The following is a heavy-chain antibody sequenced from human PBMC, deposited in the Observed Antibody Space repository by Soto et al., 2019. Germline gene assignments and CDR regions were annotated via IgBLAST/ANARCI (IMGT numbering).Heavy chain of an antibody. CDR1: GGSFSGYY. V-gene: IGHV4-34*02. D-gene: IGHD1-26*01. CDR3: ARLRWEQPWVFDY. J-gene: IGHJ4*02. CDR2: INHSGGT. Sequence: QVQLQQWGAGLLKPSETLSLTCAVYGGSFSGYYWSWISQPPVTGLEWIGEINHSGGTNYNPSLNRRVTISVDTSKNQFSLNLRSVSAADTAVFYCARLRWEQPWVFDYWGQGTRVTVSS.